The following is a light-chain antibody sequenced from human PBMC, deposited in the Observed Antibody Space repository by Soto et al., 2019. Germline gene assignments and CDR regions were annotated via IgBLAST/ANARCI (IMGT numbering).Light chain of an antibody. CDR1: SSNIGAGYD. J-gene: IGLJ2*01. V-gene: IGLV1-40*01. Sequence: QSVLTQPPSVSGAPGQRVTISCTGSSSNIGAGYDVHWYQQLPGTAPKLLTYGNNNRPSGVPDRFSDSKSGTSASLAITGLQAEDEADYYCQSYDSSLSGVVFGGGTKVTVL. CDR2: GNN. CDR3: QSYDSSLSGVV.